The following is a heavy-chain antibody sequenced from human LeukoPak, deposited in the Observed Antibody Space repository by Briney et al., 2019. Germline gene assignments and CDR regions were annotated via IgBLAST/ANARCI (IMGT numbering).Heavy chain of an antibody. V-gene: IGHV3-21*01. CDR3: ARDRVLHYYYMDV. D-gene: IGHD6-6*01. CDR2: ISSSSSYI. CDR1: GFIFDSHS. J-gene: IGHJ6*03. Sequence: GGSLRLSCAASGFIFDSHSMNWVRQAPGKGLEWVSSISSSSSYIYYADSVKGRFTISRDNAKNSLYLQMNSLRAEDTAVYYCARDRVLHYYYMDVWGKGTTVTVSS.